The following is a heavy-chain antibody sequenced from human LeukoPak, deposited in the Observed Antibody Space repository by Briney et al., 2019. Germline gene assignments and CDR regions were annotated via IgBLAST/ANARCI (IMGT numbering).Heavy chain of an antibody. CDR2: IYWDDDK. V-gene: IGHV2-5*02. CDR1: GFSLNTGGVG. CDR3: AHAMTTVTFFDY. Sequence: ESGPTLVNPTQTLTLTCTCSGFSLNTGGVGVGWIRQPPGKALEWLALIYWDDDKRYSPSLKSRLTITKDTSKNQVVLTMTNMDPVDTATYYCAHAMTTVTFFDYWGQGTLVTVSS. D-gene: IGHD4-17*01. J-gene: IGHJ4*02.